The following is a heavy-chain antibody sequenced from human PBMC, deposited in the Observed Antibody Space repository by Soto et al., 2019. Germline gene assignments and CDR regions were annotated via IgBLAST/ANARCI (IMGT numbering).Heavy chain of an antibody. Sequence: GESLKISCKGSGYSFTSYWIGWLRQMPGKGLEWMGIIYPGDSDTRYSPSFQGQVTISADKSISTAYLQWSSLKASDTAMYYCAGGGVRGVITRTRDYYGMDVWGQGTMVTVSS. D-gene: IGHD3-10*01. CDR1: GYSFTSYW. J-gene: IGHJ6*02. CDR2: IYPGDSDT. CDR3: AGGGVRGVITRTRDYYGMDV. V-gene: IGHV5-51*03.